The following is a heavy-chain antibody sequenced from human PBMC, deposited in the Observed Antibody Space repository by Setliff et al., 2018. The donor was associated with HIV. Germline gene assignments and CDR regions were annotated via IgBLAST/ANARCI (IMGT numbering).Heavy chain of an antibody. CDR2: IYDSGNT. Sequence: KASETLSLTCSVSGDSISSGGYYWSWIRQHPGKGLEWIGYIYDSGNTYYNPSLKSRITISVDTSKNQFSLKLSSVTAADTAVYYCARGERRIAAPIDYWGQGTLVTVSS. J-gene: IGHJ4*02. D-gene: IGHD6-6*01. CDR3: ARGERRIAAPIDY. CDR1: GDSISSGGYY. V-gene: IGHV4-31*03.